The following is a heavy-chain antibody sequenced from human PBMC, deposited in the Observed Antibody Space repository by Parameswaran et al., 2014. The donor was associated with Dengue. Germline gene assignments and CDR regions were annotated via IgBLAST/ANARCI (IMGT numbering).Heavy chain of an antibody. J-gene: IGHJ6*02. D-gene: IGHD2-2*02. CDR3: TREVPAAIRAYGMDV. CDR2: IRSKAYGGTT. Sequence: VRQMPGKGLEWVGFIRSKAYGGTTEYAASVKGRFTISRDDSKSIAYLQMNSLKTEDTAVYYCTREVPAAIRAYGMDVWGQGTTVTVSS. V-gene: IGHV3-49*02.